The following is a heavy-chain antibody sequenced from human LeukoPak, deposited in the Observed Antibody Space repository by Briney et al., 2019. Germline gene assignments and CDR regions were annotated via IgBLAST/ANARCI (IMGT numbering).Heavy chain of an antibody. CDR2: ISSSSSYI. CDR3: ARSYYDSNPYFDY. D-gene: IGHD3-22*01. CDR1: GFTFSSYS. V-gene: IGHV3-21*01. J-gene: IGHJ4*02. Sequence: TGGSLRLSCAASGFTFSSYSMNWVRQAPGKGLEWVSSISSSSSYIYYADSVKGRFTISRDNAKNSLYLQMNSLRDEDTAVYYCARSYYDSNPYFDYWGQGTLVTVSS.